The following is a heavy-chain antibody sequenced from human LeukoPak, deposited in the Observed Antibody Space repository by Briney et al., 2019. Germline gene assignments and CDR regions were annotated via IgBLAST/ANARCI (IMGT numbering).Heavy chain of an antibody. J-gene: IGHJ4*02. CDR1: GGSFSGYY. CDR2: INHSGST. V-gene: IGHV4-34*01. CDR3: ARGGSSGWYFNLRGLNY. Sequence: PSETLSLTCAVYGGSFSGYYWSWIRQPPGKGLEWIGEINHSGSTNYNPSLKSRVTISVDTSKNQCSLKLSSVTAADTAVYYCARGGSSGWYFNLRGLNYWGQGTLVTVSS. D-gene: IGHD6-19*01.